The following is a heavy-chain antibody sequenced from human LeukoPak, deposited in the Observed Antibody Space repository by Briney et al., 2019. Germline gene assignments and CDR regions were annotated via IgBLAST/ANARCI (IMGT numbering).Heavy chain of an antibody. CDR3: ARDKEDGSVDY. CDR2: IIPIFGTA. V-gene: IGHV1-69*13. J-gene: IGHJ4*02. CDR1: GGTFSSYA. Sequence: EASVKVSCKASGGTFSSYAISWVRQAPGQGLEWMGGIIPIFGTANYAQKFQGRVTITADESTSTAYMELSSLRSEDTAVYYCARDKEDGSVDYWGQGTLVTVSS. D-gene: IGHD3-10*01.